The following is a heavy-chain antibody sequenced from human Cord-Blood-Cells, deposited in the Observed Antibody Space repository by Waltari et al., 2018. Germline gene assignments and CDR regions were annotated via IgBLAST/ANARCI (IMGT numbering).Heavy chain of an antibody. Sequence: QVQPVKSGAVVKKPGSWVKVSCEDSGVTFRRYATRWVRQAPGQGLEWMGGIIPIFGTANYAQKFQGRVTITADESTSTAYMELSSLRSEDTAVYYCAREIPGTRAFDYWGQGTLVTVSS. V-gene: IGHV1-69*01. D-gene: IGHD1-7*01. CDR2: IIPIFGTA. J-gene: IGHJ4*02. CDR1: GVTFRRYA. CDR3: AREIPGTRAFDY.